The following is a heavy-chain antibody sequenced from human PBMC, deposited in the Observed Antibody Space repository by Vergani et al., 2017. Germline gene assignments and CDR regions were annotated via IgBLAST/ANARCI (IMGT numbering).Heavy chain of an antibody. CDR2: IIPIFGTA. Sequence: QVQLVQSGAEVKKPGSSVKVSCKASGGTFSSYAISWVRQAPGQGLEWMGRIIPIFGTANYAQKFQGRVTITADESTSTAYIELSSLRSEDTAVYYCARERXVVPAAKNWNWFDPWGQGTLVTVSS. V-gene: IGHV1-69*13. D-gene: IGHD2-2*01. CDR1: GGTFSSYA. J-gene: IGHJ5*02. CDR3: ARERXVVPAAKNWNWFDP.